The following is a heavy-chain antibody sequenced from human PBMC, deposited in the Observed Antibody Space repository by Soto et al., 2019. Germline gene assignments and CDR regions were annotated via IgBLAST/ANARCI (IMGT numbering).Heavy chain of an antibody. D-gene: IGHD6-13*01. V-gene: IGHV4-31*03. CDR3: ARTTGYIAAAGKGFDY. Sequence: QVQLQESGPGLVKPSQTLSLTCTISGGSISSGGYYWSWIRQHQGKGLEWIGYIYYSGSTYYNPSLKSRVTISVDTSKNQFSLKLSSVTAADTAVYYCARTTGYIAAAGKGFDYWGQGTLVTVSS. J-gene: IGHJ4*02. CDR1: GGSISSGGYY. CDR2: IYYSGST.